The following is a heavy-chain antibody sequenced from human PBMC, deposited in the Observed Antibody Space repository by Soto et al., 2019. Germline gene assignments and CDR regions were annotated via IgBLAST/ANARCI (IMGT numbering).Heavy chain of an antibody. CDR1: GFTFSAYY. V-gene: IGHV3-11*05. J-gene: IGHJ3*02. CDR3: SRVRRLSPRAFDI. Sequence: QVQLVESGGGLVKPGGSLRLSCAASGFTFSAYYMSWIRQAPGKGLEWVSYISSSSSYTNYADSVKGRFTISRDNPKNPLYLQMDSLRAEDAVVYYCSRVRRLSPRAFDILGQGTIVTGSS. CDR2: ISSSSSYT.